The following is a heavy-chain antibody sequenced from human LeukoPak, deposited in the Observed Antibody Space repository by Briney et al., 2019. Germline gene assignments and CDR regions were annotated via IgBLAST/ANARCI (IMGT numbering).Heavy chain of an antibody. V-gene: IGHV3-21*01. J-gene: IGHJ4*02. CDR2: ISSSSSYI. Sequence: GGSLRLSCAASGFTFSSYSMNWVRQAPGKGLEWVSSISSSSSYIYYADSVKGRFTISRDNAKNSLYLQMNSLRAEDTAFYYCARDSLNFFDYWGQGTLVTVSS. CDR3: ARDSLNFFDY. CDR1: GFTFSSYS.